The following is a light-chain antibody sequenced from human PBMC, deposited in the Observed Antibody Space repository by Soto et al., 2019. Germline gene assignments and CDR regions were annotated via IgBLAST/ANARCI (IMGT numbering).Light chain of an antibody. CDR2: AAS. V-gene: IGKV1-27*01. Sequence: DMQMTQSPPSLSASVGDTVAITCRASQGSSNHLAWYQQKPGKAPKLLIYAASTLQSGVPSRFSGSGSGTDFTLTISSLQREDVATYYCQEYDRAPWTFGGGTKVEI. CDR3: QEYDRAPWT. CDR1: QGSSNH. J-gene: IGKJ1*01.